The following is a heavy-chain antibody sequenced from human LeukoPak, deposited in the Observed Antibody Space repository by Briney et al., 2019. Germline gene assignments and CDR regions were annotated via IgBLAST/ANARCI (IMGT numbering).Heavy chain of an antibody. D-gene: IGHD6-19*01. CDR2: IFGSASKI. J-gene: IGHJ3*01. V-gene: IGHV3-23*01. Sequence: GGSLRLSCTTSRFTFATYSMSWVRQARGQGLEWVASIFGSASKIYHADSVKGRFTVSRDNSKNTLYLQMNGLRVEDTALYYCVKDRVPDSGWSFDVWGRGTTVTVSA. CDR3: VKDRVPDSGWSFDV. CDR1: RFTFATYS.